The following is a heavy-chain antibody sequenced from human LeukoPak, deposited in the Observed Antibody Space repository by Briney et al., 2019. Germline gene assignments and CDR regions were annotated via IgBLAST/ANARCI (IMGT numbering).Heavy chain of an antibody. CDR2: ISAYNGNT. CDR3: ARDYGRDSNYWFDP. CDR1: GYTFTSYG. J-gene: IGHJ5*02. D-gene: IGHD4-11*01. Sequence: ASVKVSCKASGYTFTSYGISWVRQAPGQGLEWMGWISAYNGNTNYAQKPQGRVTMTTDTSTSTAYMELRSLRSDDTAVYYCARDYGRDSNYWFDPWGQGTLVTVSS. V-gene: IGHV1-18*01.